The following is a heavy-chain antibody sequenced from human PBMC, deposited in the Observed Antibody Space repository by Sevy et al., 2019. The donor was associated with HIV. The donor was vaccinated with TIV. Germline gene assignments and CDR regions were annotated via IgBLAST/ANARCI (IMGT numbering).Heavy chain of an antibody. CDR1: GFTFSSYG. V-gene: IGHV3-33*01. CDR2: IWYDGSNK. D-gene: IGHD5-18*01. J-gene: IGHJ4*02. Sequence: GGSVRLSCAASGFTFSSYGMHWVRQAPGKGLEWVAVIWYDGSNKYYADSVKGRFTISRDNSKNTLYLQMNSLRAEDTAVYYCARDGGRGYSYGTPPNDYWGQGTLVTVSS. CDR3: ARDGGRGYSYGTPPNDY.